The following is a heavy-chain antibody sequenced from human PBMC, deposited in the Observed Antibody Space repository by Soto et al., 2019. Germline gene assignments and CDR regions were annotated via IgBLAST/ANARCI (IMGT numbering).Heavy chain of an antibody. D-gene: IGHD7-27*01. CDR3: ARLFAANWDSRNYYYYGMDV. CDR1: GGSFSGYY. V-gene: IGHV4-34*01. CDR2: INHSGST. J-gene: IGHJ6*02. Sequence: SETLSLTCAVYGGSFSGYYWSWIRQPPGKGREWIGEINHSGSTNSNPSLKSRVTISVDTSKNQFSLKLSSVNAADTAVYYCARLFAANWDSRNYYYYGMDVWGQGTTVTVSS.